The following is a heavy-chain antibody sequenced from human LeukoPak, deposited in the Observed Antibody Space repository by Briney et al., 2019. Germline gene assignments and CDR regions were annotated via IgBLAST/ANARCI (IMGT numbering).Heavy chain of an antibody. CDR2: IHYSGST. CDR3: ARHEPYRVPVAGTYYSYPMDV. Sequence: SETLSLICSVSGGSISSCYWSWIRQPPGKGLEWIAYIHYSGSTNYNPSLKSRLTISVDTSKNQFSLKLTSVTAADTAVYYCARHEPYRVPVAGTYYSYPMDVWGQGTTVTVSS. CDR1: GGSISSCY. J-gene: IGHJ6*02. V-gene: IGHV4-59*08. D-gene: IGHD6-19*01.